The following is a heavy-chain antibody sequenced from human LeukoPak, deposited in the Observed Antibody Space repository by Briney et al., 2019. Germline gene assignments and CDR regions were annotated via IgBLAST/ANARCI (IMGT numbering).Heavy chain of an antibody. J-gene: IGHJ4*02. Sequence: SETLSLTCAVYGGSFSGYYWSWIRQPPGKGLEWIGEINHSGSTNYNPSLKSRVTISVDTSKNQFSLKLSSVTAADTAVYYCARRTVDIVADEDYWGQGTLVTVSS. CDR2: INHSGST. D-gene: IGHD5-12*01. CDR3: ARRTVDIVADEDY. V-gene: IGHV4-34*01. CDR1: GGSFSGYY.